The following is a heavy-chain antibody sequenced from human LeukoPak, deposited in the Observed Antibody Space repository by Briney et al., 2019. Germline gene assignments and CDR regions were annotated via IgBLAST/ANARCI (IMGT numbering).Heavy chain of an antibody. D-gene: IGHD3-10*01. CDR2: ISYDGSNK. CDR3: ARDITMVRGVIRNYYYGIDV. J-gene: IGHJ6*04. Sequence: GGSLRLSCAASGFTFSSYAMHWVRQAPGKGLEWVAVISYDGSNKYYADSVKGRFTISRDNSKNTLYLQMNSLRAEDTAVYYCARDITMVRGVIRNYYYGIDVWGKGTTVTVSS. CDR1: GFTFSSYA. V-gene: IGHV3-30*04.